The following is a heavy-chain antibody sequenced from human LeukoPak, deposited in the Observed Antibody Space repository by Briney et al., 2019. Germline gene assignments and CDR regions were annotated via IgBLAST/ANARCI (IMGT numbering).Heavy chain of an antibody. CDR2: IYSGGGT. J-gene: IGHJ4*02. V-gene: IGHV3-53*01. Sequence: GGSLRLSCAASGFIVSSNYMSWVRQAPGKGPEWVSDIYSGGGTYYADSVKGRFTISRDNSKNTVYLQMNNVRAEDTAVYYCVRDTGLWGQGTLVTVSS. CDR1: GFIVSSNY. D-gene: IGHD1-14*01. CDR3: VRDTGL.